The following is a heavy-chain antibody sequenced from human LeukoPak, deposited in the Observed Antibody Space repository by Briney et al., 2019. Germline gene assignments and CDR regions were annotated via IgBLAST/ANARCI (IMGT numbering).Heavy chain of an antibody. V-gene: IGHV3-23*01. CDR2: ISGSGGNT. D-gene: IGHD4-11*01. Sequence: PGGSLRLSRAASGFTFSSYAMTWVRQAPGKGLEWVSSISGSGGNTYFADSVKGRFTISRDNSKDTLYLQMNSLRAEDTAVYFCAKGVLTTLTPFDYWGQGTLVTVSS. J-gene: IGHJ4*02. CDR3: AKGVLTTLTPFDY. CDR1: GFTFSSYA.